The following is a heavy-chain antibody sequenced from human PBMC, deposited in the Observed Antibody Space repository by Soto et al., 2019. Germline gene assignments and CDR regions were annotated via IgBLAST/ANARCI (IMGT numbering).Heavy chain of an antibody. CDR1: GYTFTSYG. CDR3: ARGRYGDY. CDR2: ISAHNGNT. Sequence: QVHLVQSGAEVKKPGASVKVSCKGSGYTFTSYGITWVRQAPGQGLEWMGWISAHNGNTDYAQKLQDRFTVTRDTSTSTAYMELRSLRSDDTAVYYCARGRYGDYWGQGALVTVSS. J-gene: IGHJ4*02. V-gene: IGHV1-18*01. D-gene: IGHD1-1*01.